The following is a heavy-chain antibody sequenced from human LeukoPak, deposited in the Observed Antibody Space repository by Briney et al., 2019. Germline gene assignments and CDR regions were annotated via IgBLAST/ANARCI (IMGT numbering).Heavy chain of an antibody. Sequence: GGSLRLSCAASGFTFSSYAMSWVRQAPGKGLEWVSAISGSGGSTYYADSVKGRFTISRDNSKNTLYLQMNSLRAEDTAVYYCAKDLGYYYDSSGYYSRNYWGQGTLVTVSS. CDR1: GFTFSSYA. D-gene: IGHD3-22*01. J-gene: IGHJ4*02. V-gene: IGHV3-23*01. CDR2: ISGSGGST. CDR3: AKDLGYYYDSSGYYSRNY.